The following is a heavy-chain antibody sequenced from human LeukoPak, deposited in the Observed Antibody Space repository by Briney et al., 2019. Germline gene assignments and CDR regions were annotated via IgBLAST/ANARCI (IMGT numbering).Heavy chain of an antibody. Sequence: ASVKVSCKASGYIFTGYYMHWVRQAPGQGLEWMGWINPNNGGTKSAQEFQGRVTMTRDTSISTAYMELSSLRSDDTAIYYCARGAEQQRLAHFDYWGQGTLVTVSS. CDR3: ARGAEQQRLAHFDY. CDR2: INPNNGGT. V-gene: IGHV1-2*02. CDR1: GYIFTGYY. D-gene: IGHD6-13*01. J-gene: IGHJ4*02.